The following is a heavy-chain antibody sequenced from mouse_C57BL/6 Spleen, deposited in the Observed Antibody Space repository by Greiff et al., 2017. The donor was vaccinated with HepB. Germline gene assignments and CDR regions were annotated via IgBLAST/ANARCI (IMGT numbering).Heavy chain of an antibody. J-gene: IGHJ3*01. CDR1: GYTFTSYW. Sequence: QVQLQQPGAELVKPGASVKLSCKASGYTFTSYWMHWVKQRPGRGLEWIGRIDPNSGGTKYNEKFKSKATLTGDKPSSTAYMQLSSLTSEDSAVYYCARERAYDYEGAWFAYWGQGTLVTVSA. D-gene: IGHD2-4*01. V-gene: IGHV1-72*01. CDR2: IDPNSGGT. CDR3: ARERAYDYEGAWFAY.